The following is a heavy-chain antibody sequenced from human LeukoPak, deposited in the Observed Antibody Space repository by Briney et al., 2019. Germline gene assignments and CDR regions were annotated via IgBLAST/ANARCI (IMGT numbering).Heavy chain of an antibody. CDR3: ARQHSSVGVDY. J-gene: IGHJ4*02. CDR2: IYPGDSDT. V-gene: IGHV5-51*01. D-gene: IGHD3-10*01. Sequence: GESLKISCKGSGYSFTSYWSGWVRQMPGKGLEWMGIIYPGDSDTRYSPSFQGQVTISADTSISTAYLQWSSLKASDTATYYCARQHSSVGVDYWGQGTLVTVSS. CDR1: GYSFTSYW.